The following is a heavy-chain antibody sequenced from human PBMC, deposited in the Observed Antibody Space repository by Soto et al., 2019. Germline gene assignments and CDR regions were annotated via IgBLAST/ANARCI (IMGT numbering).Heavy chain of an antibody. CDR2: ISSSGGTI. Sequence: LRLSCGVSGFTFGDYYMAWIRQAPGKGLEWISYISSSGGTIYYSDSVKGRFTISRDNAKNSLYLQMNSLRAEDTAVYYCARDPLISGSGWDHWGQGTLVTVSS. J-gene: IGHJ4*02. V-gene: IGHV3-11*01. CDR1: GFTFGDYY. D-gene: IGHD6-19*01. CDR3: ARDPLISGSGWDH.